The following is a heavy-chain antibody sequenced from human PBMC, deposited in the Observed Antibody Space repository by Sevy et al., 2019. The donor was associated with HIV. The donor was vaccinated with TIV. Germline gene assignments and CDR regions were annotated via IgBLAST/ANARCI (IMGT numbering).Heavy chain of an antibody. Sequence: GGSLRLSCAASGFTSSNYAMSWVRQAPGKGLEWVSGLSGSGGSIYYVDSVKGRFTISRDNSRNTLYLQMNSLRAEDTAVYYCAKDRIWELGDSFDVWGQGTMVTVSS. CDR1: GFTSSNYA. V-gene: IGHV3-23*01. CDR3: AKDRIWELGDSFDV. CDR2: LSGSGGSI. J-gene: IGHJ3*01. D-gene: IGHD1-26*01.